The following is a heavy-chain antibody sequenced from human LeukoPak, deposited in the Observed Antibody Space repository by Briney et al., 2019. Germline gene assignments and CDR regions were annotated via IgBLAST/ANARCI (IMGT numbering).Heavy chain of an antibody. Sequence: ASVKVSCKASGFTFTSSAMQWVRQARGQRLEWIGWIVVGSGNTNYAQKFQERVTITRDMSTSTAYMELSSLRSEDTAVYYCAASALRAVALYYYYGMDVRGQGTTVTVSS. J-gene: IGHJ6*02. V-gene: IGHV1-58*02. CDR2: IVVGSGNT. D-gene: IGHD6-19*01. CDR1: GFTFTSSA. CDR3: AASALRAVALYYYYGMDV.